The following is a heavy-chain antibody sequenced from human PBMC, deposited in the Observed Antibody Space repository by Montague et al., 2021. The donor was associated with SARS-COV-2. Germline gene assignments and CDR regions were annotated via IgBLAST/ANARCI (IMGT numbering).Heavy chain of an antibody. D-gene: IGHD3-9*01. Sequence: SETLSLTCTVSGGSISSSSYYWGWIRQPPGKGLEWIGSIYYSGXTXYXXXXKXRVTISVDTSKNQFSLKLSSVTAADTAVYYCARQPVLRYLDWLSAAYGMDVWGQGTTVTVSS. CDR2: IYYSGXT. V-gene: IGHV4-39*01. CDR3: ARQPVLRYLDWLSAAYGMDV. J-gene: IGHJ6*02. CDR1: GGSISSSSYY.